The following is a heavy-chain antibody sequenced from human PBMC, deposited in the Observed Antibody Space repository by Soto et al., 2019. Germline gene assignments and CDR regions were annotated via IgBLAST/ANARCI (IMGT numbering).Heavy chain of an antibody. D-gene: IGHD2-21*02. Sequence: PSETLSLTCTVSGGSISSYYWSWIRQPPGKGLEWIGYIYYSGSTNYNPSLKSRVTISVDTSKNQFSLKLSSVTAADTAVYYCASSIAYCGGDCYPYYFDYWGQGTLVTVSS. J-gene: IGHJ4*02. V-gene: IGHV4-59*01. CDR2: IYYSGST. CDR3: ASSIAYCGGDCYPYYFDY. CDR1: GGSISSYY.